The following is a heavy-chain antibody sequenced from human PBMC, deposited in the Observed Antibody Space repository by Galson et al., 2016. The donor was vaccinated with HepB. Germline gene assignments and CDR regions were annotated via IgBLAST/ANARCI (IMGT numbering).Heavy chain of an antibody. CDR2: IIPIFGTG. V-gene: IGHV1-69*13. J-gene: IGHJ4*02. Sequence: SVKVSCKASGGSFSNDGMSWVRQAPGRGLEWMGGIIPIFGTGNNAQKFQGRVTITADESTSTAYMELRSLRSEDTAIYYCARDSRITIFGEGYFSVWGQGTLVTVSS. CDR1: GGSFSNDG. CDR3: ARDSRITIFGEGYFSV. D-gene: IGHD3-3*01.